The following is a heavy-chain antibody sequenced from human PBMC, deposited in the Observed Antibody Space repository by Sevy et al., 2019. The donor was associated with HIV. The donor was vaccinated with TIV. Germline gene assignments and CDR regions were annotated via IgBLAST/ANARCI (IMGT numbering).Heavy chain of an antibody. CDR1: GGSITSLY. CDR3: AGENAWGRGYS. V-gene: IGHV4-59*08. D-gene: IGHD1-26*01. Sequence: SLTCTVSGGSITSLYWNWIRQPPGKGLEWIANISYNGHINYNPSLKSRVTLSLDTSKNQFSLRLSSVTAADTAMYYCAGENAWGRGYSWGQGTLVTVSS. CDR2: ISYNGHI. J-gene: IGHJ4*02.